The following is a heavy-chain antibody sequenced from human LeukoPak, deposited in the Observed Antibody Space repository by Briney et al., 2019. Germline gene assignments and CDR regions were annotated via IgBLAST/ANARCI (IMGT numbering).Heavy chain of an antibody. D-gene: IGHD4-17*01. V-gene: IGHV1-18*01. J-gene: IGHJ4*02. CDR1: GYTFTSYG. CDR3: AREMTVTED. CDR2: ISAYNGNT. Sequence: ASVKVSCKASGYTFTSYGISWVRQAPGQGLEWMGWISAYNGNTNYAQKFQGRVTMTRDTSISTAYMELSRLRSDDTAVYYCAREMTVTEDWGQGTLVTVSS.